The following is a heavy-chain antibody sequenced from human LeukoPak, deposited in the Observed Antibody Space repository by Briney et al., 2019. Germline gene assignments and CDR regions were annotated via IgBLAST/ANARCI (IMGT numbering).Heavy chain of an antibody. V-gene: IGHV1-2*02. CDR1: VYSFSGYH. Sequence: ASVKVSCKASVYSFSGYHMQWVRQAPGQGLEWMGWINPKSGGTNYAQNFQDRVTMTTDTSISTAYMELSRLRSDDTAVYYCATSAGGYWGQGTLVTVSS. J-gene: IGHJ4*02. D-gene: IGHD3-10*01. CDR2: INPKSGGT. CDR3: ATSAGGY.